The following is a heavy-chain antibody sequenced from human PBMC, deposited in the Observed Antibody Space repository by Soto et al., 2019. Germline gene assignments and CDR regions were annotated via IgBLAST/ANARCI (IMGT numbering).Heavy chain of an antibody. CDR1: GFSFTNFA. V-gene: IGHV3-23*01. D-gene: IGHD2-21*02. J-gene: IGHJ4*02. Sequence: GGSLRLSCAAPGFSFTNFAMSWVRQAPGKGLEWVAGIGASGDITWYADSVKGRLSISRDNSKNTLYLQLNSLRFEDTAVYYCAKDDFTDRGDDYFDYWGPGTLVTVSS. CDR3: AKDDFTDRGDDYFDY. CDR2: IGASGDIT.